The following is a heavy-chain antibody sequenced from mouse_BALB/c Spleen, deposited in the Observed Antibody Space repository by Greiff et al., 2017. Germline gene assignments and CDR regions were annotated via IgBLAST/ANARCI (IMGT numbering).Heavy chain of an antibody. CDR3: ARQGSGDDGYFDD. CDR1: GFTFSDYG. CDR2: ISNLANNT. Sequence: EVKLVESGGGLVQPGGSRKLSCAASGFTFSDYGMAWVRQAPGKGLEWVAIISNLANNTYYADSVTGRFTISRENAKNTLYLQMSSLRSEDTAMYYCARQGSGDDGYFDDWGEGTTVTVSS. D-gene: IGHD1-2*01. V-gene: IGHV5-15*02. J-gene: IGHJ1*01.